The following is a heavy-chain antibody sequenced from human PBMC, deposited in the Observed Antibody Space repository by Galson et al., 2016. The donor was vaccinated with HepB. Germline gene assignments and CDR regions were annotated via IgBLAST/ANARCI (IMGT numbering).Heavy chain of an antibody. CDR1: GLTFSNNW. J-gene: IGHJ4*02. Sequence: SLRLSCAGSGLTFSNNWMTWVRQAPGRGLEWVAYINQDGSNKAYVGSVKGRFTVSRDNAKNSLYLQMNSLRDEDTDVYYCARAMHWGQGTLVSVSS. CDR3: ARAMH. CDR2: INQDGSNK. V-gene: IGHV3-7*01.